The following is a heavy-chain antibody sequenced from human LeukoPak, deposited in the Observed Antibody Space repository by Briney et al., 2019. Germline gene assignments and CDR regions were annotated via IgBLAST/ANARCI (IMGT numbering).Heavy chain of an antibody. CDR3: ARDLYDSSGYYAPFDY. CDR1: GFTFSDYY. CDR2: ISSSGSTI. V-gene: IGHV3-11*01. J-gene: IGHJ4*02. D-gene: IGHD3-22*01. Sequence: GGSLRLSCAASGFTFSDYYMSWIRQAPGKGLEWVSCISSSGSTIYYADSVKGRFTISRDNAKNSLYLQMNSLRAEDTAVYYCARDLYDSSGYYAPFDYWGQGALVTVSS.